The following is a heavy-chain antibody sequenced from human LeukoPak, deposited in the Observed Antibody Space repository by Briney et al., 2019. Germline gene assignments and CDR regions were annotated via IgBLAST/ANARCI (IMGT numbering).Heavy chain of an antibody. CDR2: IYYTGIT. CDR1: GGSVNSGSYY. D-gene: IGHD5-12*01. V-gene: IGHV4-61*01. J-gene: IGHJ4*02. CDR3: ARVGMGSGYELVAPSEFDY. Sequence: SETLSLTCAVSGGSVNSGSYYWSWIRQHPGKGLEWIGYIYYTGITNYNPSLKSRVTISVDTSKSQFSLKLSSVTAADTAVYYCARVGMGSGYELVAPSEFDYWGQGTLVTVSS.